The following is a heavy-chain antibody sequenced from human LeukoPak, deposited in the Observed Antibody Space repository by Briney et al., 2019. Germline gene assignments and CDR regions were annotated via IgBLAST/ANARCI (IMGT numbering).Heavy chain of an antibody. CDR1: GFTFSSYT. Sequence: GALRLSCAASGFTFSSYTMNWVRQPPGKGLEWIGEINHSGSTNYNPSLKSRVTISVDTSKNQFSLKLSSVTAADTAVYYCARGLVWSLGQGTLVTVSS. CDR2: INHSGST. V-gene: IGHV4-34*01. D-gene: IGHD2-21*01. CDR3: ARGLVWS. J-gene: IGHJ5*02.